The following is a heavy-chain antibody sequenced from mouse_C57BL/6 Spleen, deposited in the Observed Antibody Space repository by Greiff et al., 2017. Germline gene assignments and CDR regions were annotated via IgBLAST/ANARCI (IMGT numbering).Heavy chain of an antibody. D-gene: IGHD4-1*01. CDR2: LSSGGSST. Sequence: DVKLVESGGDLVKPGGSLKLSCAASGFTFSSYGMSWVRQTPDKRLEWVATLSSGGSSTYYPDSVQGRFTISRDNAKNTLYLQLSSLTSDDTAMYYCARTANWDGGYFDYWGQGTTLTVAS. CDR3: ARTANWDGGYFDY. J-gene: IGHJ2*01. V-gene: IGHV5-6*02. CDR1: GFTFSSYG.